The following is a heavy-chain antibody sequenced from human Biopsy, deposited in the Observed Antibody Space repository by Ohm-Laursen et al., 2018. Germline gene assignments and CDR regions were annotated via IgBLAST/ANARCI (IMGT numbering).Heavy chain of an antibody. CDR3: ARGDYFDSNGYFWFDP. J-gene: IGHJ5*02. Sequence: TLSLTCPVSGGSVSDSFHFWSWIRQPPGKGLEWIGDVYYSGTTNYNPSLKSRLTISVDTSKNQFSLKLNSVTAADTAVYYCARGDYFDSNGYFWFDPWGQGTLVTVSS. V-gene: IGHV4-61*01. CDR2: VYYSGTT. D-gene: IGHD3-22*01. CDR1: GGSVSDSFHF.